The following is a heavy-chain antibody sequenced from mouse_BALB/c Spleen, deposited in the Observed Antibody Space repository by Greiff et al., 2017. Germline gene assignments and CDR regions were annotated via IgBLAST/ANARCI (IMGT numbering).Heavy chain of an antibody. CDR1: GYTFTSYY. J-gene: IGHJ2*01. CDR2: INPSNGGT. V-gene: IGHV1-53*01. Sequence: QVQLQQSGAELVKPGASVKLSCKASGYTFTSYYMYWVKQRPGQGLEWIGEINPSNGGTNFNEKFKGKATLTVDKSSSTAYMQLKSLTSEDSAVYYCARLGGTSLDYWGQGTTLTVSS. D-gene: IGHD3-3*01. CDR3: ARLGGTSLDY.